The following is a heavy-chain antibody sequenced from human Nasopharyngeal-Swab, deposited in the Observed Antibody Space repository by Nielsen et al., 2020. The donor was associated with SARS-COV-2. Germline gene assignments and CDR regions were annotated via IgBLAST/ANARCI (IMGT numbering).Heavy chain of an antibody. CDR1: SGSISSSSYF. J-gene: IGHJ4*02. V-gene: IGHV4-39*01. D-gene: IGHD1-26*01. CDR2: IYYTGST. Sequence: SETLSLTCNVSSGSISSSSYFWGWLRQPPGKGLEWFGTIYYTGSTHHNPSLKSRVTISVDTTKNHFTLKLRSVTAAATAVYYCARHHPPRRHPQPGAFDYWDPGTLVTVSS. CDR3: ARHHPPRRHPQPGAFDY.